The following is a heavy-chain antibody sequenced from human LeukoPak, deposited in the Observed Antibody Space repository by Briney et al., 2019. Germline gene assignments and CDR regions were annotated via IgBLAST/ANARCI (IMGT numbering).Heavy chain of an antibody. J-gene: IGHJ4*02. CDR1: GFTFSSQW. D-gene: IGHD1-26*01. V-gene: IGHV3-21*04. CDR3: ARKHSKWEHRRALGY. CDR2: ISTTSSYV. Sequence: GGSLRLSCAASGFTFSSQWMNWVRQAPGKGLEWVSSISTTSSYVYYADSVKGRFTISRDNAKNSLYLQMNSLRAEDTAVYYCARKHSKWEHRRALGYWGQGTLVTVSS.